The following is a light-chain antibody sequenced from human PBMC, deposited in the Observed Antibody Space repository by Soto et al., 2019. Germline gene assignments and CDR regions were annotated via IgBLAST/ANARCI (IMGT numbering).Light chain of an antibody. CDR2: DVS. J-gene: IGLJ1*01. CDR3: SSYTTSNTRQIV. CDR1: SSDVGGYNY. V-gene: IGLV2-14*03. Sequence: SALTQPASVSGSPGQSITISCTGTSSDVGGYNYVSWYQHHPGKDPKLMIFDVSNRPSGVSNRFSCSKSGNTASLTISGLQPEDEADYYCSSYTTSNTRQIVFGTGTKVTVL.